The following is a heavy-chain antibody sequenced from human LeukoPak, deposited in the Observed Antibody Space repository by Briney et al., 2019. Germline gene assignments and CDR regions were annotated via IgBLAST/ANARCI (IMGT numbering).Heavy chain of an antibody. V-gene: IGHV4-59*01. D-gene: IGHD3-22*01. CDR2: IYYSGST. J-gene: IGHJ4*02. CDR3: ARAGILGSGYYHY. CDR1: GGSISSYY. Sequence: KPSETLSLTCTVSGGSISSYYWSWIRQPPGKGLEWIGYIYYSGSTNYNPSLKSRVTISVDTSKNQFSLKLSSVTAADTAVYYCARAGILGSGYYHYWGQGTLVTVSS.